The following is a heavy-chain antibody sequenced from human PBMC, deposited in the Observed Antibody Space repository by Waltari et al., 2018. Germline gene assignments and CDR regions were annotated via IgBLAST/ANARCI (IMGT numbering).Heavy chain of an antibody. J-gene: IGHJ5*02. CDR3: ARDRPGTISSFDP. V-gene: IGHV4-39*07. Sequence: QLQLQESGPGLVEPSETLSLTCTVSGDSISGSNYYWGWIRQPPGKGLEWIGRIYSGGSSNYTPALKSRVTISVDTSKSQFSLKLNSVTAADAAVYFCARDRPGTISSFDPWGQGTLVTVSS. D-gene: IGHD6-6*01. CDR1: GDSISGSNYY. CDR2: IYSGGSS.